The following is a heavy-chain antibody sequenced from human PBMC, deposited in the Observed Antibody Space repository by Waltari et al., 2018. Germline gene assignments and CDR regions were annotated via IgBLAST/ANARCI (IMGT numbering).Heavy chain of an antibody. Sequence: QVQLVQSGAEVKKPGSSVKVSCKASGGTFSSYAISWVRQAPGQGLEWMGGIIPIFGTANYAQKFQGRVTITTDESTNTAYMELSSLRSEDTAVYYCAREGPAYSSSSDKFDYWGQGTLVTVSS. D-gene: IGHD6-6*01. J-gene: IGHJ4*02. V-gene: IGHV1-69*05. CDR2: IIPIFGTA. CDR1: GGTFSSYA. CDR3: AREGPAYSSSSDKFDY.